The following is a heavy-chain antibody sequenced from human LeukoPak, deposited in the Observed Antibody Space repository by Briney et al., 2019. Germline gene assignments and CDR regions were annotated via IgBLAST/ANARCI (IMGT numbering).Heavy chain of an antibody. CDR3: ARVDYGDSQYFQH. D-gene: IGHD4-17*01. CDR1: GFTVSSNY. CDR2: IYSGGTT. J-gene: IGHJ1*01. Sequence: GGSLRLSCAASGFTVSSNYMSWVRQAPGKGLEWVSVIYSGGTTYYADSVRGRFTISRDNSKNTLYLQMNSLRAEDTAVYYCARVDYGDSQYFQHWGQGTLVTVSS. V-gene: IGHV3-53*01.